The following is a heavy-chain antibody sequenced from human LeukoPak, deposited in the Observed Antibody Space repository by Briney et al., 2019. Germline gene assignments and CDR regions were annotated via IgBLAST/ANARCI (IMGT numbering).Heavy chain of an antibody. D-gene: IGHD1-26*01. CDR2: ISPGSYSI. V-gene: IGHV3-21*01. CDR3: ARKVVGATTDY. Sequence: GGSLRLSCAASGFPLSTYSMGWVRQAPGKGLEWVSTISPGSYSIYYADSVKGRFTISRDNAKNSLYLQMNSLRVEDTAMYYCARKVVGATTDYWGQGTLVTVSS. J-gene: IGHJ4*02. CDR1: GFPLSTYS.